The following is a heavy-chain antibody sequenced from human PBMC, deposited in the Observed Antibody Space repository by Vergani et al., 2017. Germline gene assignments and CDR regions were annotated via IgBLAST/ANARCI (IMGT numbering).Heavy chain of an antibody. CDR1: GFTFSSYA. V-gene: IGHV3-23*01. J-gene: IGHJ6*03. Sequence: EVQLLESGGGLVQPGGSLRLSCAASGFTFSSYAMSWVRQAPGKGLEWVSAISGSGGSTYYADSVKGRFTISRDNSKNTLYLQMNSLRAEDTAVYYCAKKYSYGPRHYYYYYMDVWGKGTTVTVSS. CDR2: ISGSGGST. CDR3: AKKYSYGPRHYYYYYMDV. D-gene: IGHD5-18*01.